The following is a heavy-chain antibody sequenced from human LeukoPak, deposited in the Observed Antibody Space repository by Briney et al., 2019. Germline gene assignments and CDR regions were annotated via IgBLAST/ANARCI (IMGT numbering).Heavy chain of an antibody. CDR2: INSDGSST. CDR1: GFTFSSYW. J-gene: IGHJ5*02. D-gene: IGHD3-10*01. Sequence: GGSLRLSCAASGFTFSSYWMHWVRQAPGKGLVWVSRINSDGSSTSYADSVKGRFTISRDNAKNTLYLQMNSLRAEDTAVYYCARGDYYGSGSYEIDPWGQGTLVTVSS. V-gene: IGHV3-74*01. CDR3: ARGDYYGSGSYEIDP.